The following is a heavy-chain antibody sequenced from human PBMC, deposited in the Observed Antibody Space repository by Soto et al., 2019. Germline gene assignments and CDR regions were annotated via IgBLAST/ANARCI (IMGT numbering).Heavy chain of an antibody. CDR2: IYYTGTI. CDR3: VRMKTGGSRPVDH. D-gene: IGHD2-15*01. J-gene: IGHJ4*02. Sequence: QVQLQESGPGLVKPSQTLSLTCTVSGDSIKSADYLWTWIRQPPGEGLEYIGYIYYTGTISYKPSLQSRAAISLDPSKNQFSLKLTSATATDTAVYYCVRMKTGGSRPVDHWGQGTLVTVSS. V-gene: IGHV4-30-4*01. CDR1: GDSIKSADYL.